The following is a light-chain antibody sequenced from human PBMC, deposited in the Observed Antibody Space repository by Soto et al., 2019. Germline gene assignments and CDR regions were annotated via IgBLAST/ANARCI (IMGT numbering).Light chain of an antibody. V-gene: IGKV4-1*01. CDR3: HQYYGTRT. J-gene: IGKJ1*01. Sequence: DIVLTQSPDSLAVSLGERATIKCKSSQSVLYSSNNRNYLAWYQQKPGQAPKLLIYWASTRESGVPERFSGSGSGTDFTLTISILQAEDVAVYYCHQYYGTRTFGQGTKVEVK. CDR2: WAS. CDR1: QSVLYSSNNRNY.